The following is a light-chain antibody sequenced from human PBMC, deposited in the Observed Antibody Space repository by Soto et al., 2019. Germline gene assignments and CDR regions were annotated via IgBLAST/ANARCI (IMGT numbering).Light chain of an antibody. CDR3: QQYHNWPPQYT. V-gene: IGKV3-15*01. J-gene: IGKJ2*01. CDR2: GAS. Sequence: EIVMTQSPASLSVSPGDGATLSCRASQSVASNVAWYQQKPGQGPRLLIHGASTWAAGVPARFSGSGSATDFTLTISSLQSEDFAVYYCQQYHNWPPQYTFGQGTKLQIK. CDR1: QSVASN.